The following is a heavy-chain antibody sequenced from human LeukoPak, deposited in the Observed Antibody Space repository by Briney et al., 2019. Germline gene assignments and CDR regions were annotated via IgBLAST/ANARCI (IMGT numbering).Heavy chain of an antibody. Sequence: GGSLRLSCVASGFPFSSYWMTWVRQAPGKGLEWVANIKQDGSKKSYVDSVKSRFTISRDNAKNSLYLQMNSLRAEDTAIYYCTRVGYIDEGIDYWGQGALVTVSS. J-gene: IGHJ4*02. D-gene: IGHD5-24*01. CDR2: IKQDGSKK. V-gene: IGHV3-7*04. CDR3: TRVGYIDEGIDY. CDR1: GFPFSSYW.